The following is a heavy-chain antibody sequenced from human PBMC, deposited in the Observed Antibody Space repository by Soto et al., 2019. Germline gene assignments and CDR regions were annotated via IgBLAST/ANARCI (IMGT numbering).Heavy chain of an antibody. D-gene: IGHD2-15*01. V-gene: IGHV4-59*01. CDR1: GGSISSYY. J-gene: IGHJ6*02. Sequence: SETLSLTCTVSGGSISSYYWSWIRQPPGKGLEWIGYIYYSGRHNYNPSLKSRVTISVDTSKNQFSLKLRSVTAADTPAFYCGSVEVGDGRLNWGYGRDVWGQGTTVTVSS. CDR2: IYYSGRH. CDR3: GSVEVGDGRLNWGYGRDV.